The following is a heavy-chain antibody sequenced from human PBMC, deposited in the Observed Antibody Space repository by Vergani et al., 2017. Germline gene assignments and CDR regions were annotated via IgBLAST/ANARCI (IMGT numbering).Heavy chain of an antibody. CDR2: ISSSGSTI. Sequence: VQLVESGGGLVKPGGSLRLSCAASGFTFSDYYMSWIRQAPGKGLEWVSYISSSGSTIYYADSVKGRFTISRDNAKNSLYLHMNSLRAEDTAVYYCARGEGIVLMVYAPEWFDPWGQGTLVTVSS. D-gene: IGHD2-8*01. CDR3: ARGEGIVLMVYAPEWFDP. CDR1: GFTFSDYY. V-gene: IGHV3-11*01. J-gene: IGHJ5*02.